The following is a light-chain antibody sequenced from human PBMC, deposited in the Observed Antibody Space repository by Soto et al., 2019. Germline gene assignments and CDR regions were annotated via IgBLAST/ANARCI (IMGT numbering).Light chain of an antibody. CDR1: QSVSSY. Sequence: EIMLTQSPATLSLSPGERATLSCRASQSVSSYLAWYQLRPGQAPRVLIYASSTRATGVPARFSGSGSGTEFTLTISSLQSEDFAVYYCQQYNVWPGWTFGQGTKVDIK. V-gene: IGKV3-15*01. CDR2: ASS. J-gene: IGKJ1*01. CDR3: QQYNVWPGWT.